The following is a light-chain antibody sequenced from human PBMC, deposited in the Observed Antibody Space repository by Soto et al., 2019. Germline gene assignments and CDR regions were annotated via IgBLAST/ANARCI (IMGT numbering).Light chain of an antibody. CDR2: GAS. Sequence: IVLTQSPATVSLSPGEGATLSCRASQSVGSNLAWYQQKPGQAPRLVISGASTRATGIPARFSGSGSGTEFTHTISSLQSEDFAVYYCQQYNNWPGTFGQGTKVDIK. V-gene: IGKV3-15*01. CDR3: QQYNNWPGT. CDR1: QSVGSN. J-gene: IGKJ1*01.